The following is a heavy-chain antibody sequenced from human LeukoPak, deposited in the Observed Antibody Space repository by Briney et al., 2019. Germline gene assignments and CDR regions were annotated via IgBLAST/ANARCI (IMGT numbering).Heavy chain of an antibody. J-gene: IGHJ5*02. CDR3: ARAREQSWCNWFDP. D-gene: IGHD2-8*02. V-gene: IGHV4-34*01. CDR1: GGSFSGYY. CDR2: INHSGST. Sequence: SENLSLTCAVYGGSFSGYYWSWIRQPPGKGLEWIGEINHSGSTNYNPSLKSRVTISVDTSKNQFSLKLSSVTAADTAVYYCARAREQSWCNWFDPWCQGTLATVSS.